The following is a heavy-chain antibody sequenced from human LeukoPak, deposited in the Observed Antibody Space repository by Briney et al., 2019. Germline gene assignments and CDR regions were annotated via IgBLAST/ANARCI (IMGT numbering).Heavy chain of an antibody. CDR1: GFTFDDYA. D-gene: IGHD3-22*01. CDR3: ARAPNYYDSSGYYRYYFDY. CDR2: ISWNSGSI. J-gene: IGHJ4*02. Sequence: GGSLRLSCAASGFTFDDYAMHWVRQAPGKGLEWVSGISWNSGSIGYADSVKGRFTISRDNAKNSLYLQMNSLRAEDTAVYYCARAPNYYDSSGYYRYYFDYWGQGTLVTVSS. V-gene: IGHV3-9*01.